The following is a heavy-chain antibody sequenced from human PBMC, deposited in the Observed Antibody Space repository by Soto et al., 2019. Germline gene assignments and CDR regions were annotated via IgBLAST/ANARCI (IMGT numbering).Heavy chain of an antibody. CDR1: WASVASNRAT. D-gene: IGHD6-13*01. J-gene: IGHJ4*02. CDR3: VRGVDSSFDY. Sequence: QVQLQQSGPGLVKHSQSLSLTCVISWASVASNRATWNWVRQSPSRVLEWLGRTYYRSKWKNDYALSVHSRITINPDTSKNQLSLQLSSVTHDDTAIYYCVRGVDSSFDYWGQGTLVNVSS. V-gene: IGHV6-1*01. CDR2: TYYRSKWKN.